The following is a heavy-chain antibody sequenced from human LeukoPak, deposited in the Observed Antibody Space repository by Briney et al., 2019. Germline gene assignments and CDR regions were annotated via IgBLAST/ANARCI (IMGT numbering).Heavy chain of an antibody. D-gene: IGHD1-26*01. CDR3: AHTTPLGGTQYYFDY. CDR2: IYWDDEK. Sequence: SGPTLVNPTQTLTLTCTFSGFSLSTTRVGVAWIRQPPGKALEWLALIYWDDEKPYGPSLKSRLTITKDTSKNQVVLTMTNMGPVDTATYYCAHTTPLGGTQYYFDYWGQGTLVTVSS. J-gene: IGHJ4*02. V-gene: IGHV2-5*05. CDR1: GFSLSTTRVG.